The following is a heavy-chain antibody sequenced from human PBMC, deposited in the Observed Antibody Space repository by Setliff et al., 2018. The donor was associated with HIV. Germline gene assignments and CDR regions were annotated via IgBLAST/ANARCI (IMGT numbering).Heavy chain of an antibody. CDR2: INTETGTP. V-gene: IGHV7-4-1*01. D-gene: IGHD4-17*01. Sequence: ASVKVSCKASGYTFTTFGLSWVRQAPGQGLEWMGWINTETGTPMYAQGFTGRFVFSLDTSISTAYLQIDSLNAEDTAVYYCAGYGSDWFFDLWGRGTLVTVSS. CDR1: GYTFTTFG. J-gene: IGHJ2*01. CDR3: AGYGSDWFFDL.